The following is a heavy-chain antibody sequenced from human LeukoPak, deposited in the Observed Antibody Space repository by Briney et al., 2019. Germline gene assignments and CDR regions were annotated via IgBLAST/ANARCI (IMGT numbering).Heavy chain of an antibody. D-gene: IGHD4-17*01. J-gene: IGHJ4*02. CDR3: ARDQGDGDCFDY. CDR2: IWYDGSNK. Sequence: PGGSLRLSCAASGFTFSSYGMHWARQAPGKGLEWVAVIWYDGSNKYYADSVKGRFTISRDNSKNTLYLQMNSLRAEDTAVYYCARDQGDGDCFDYWGQGTLVTVSS. V-gene: IGHV3-33*01. CDR1: GFTFSSYG.